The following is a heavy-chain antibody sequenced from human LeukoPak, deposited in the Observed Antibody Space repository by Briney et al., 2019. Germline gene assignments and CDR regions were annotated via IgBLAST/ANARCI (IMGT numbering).Heavy chain of an antibody. J-gene: IGHJ6*03. CDR2: IYHSGST. V-gene: IGHV4-4*02. Sequence: PSGTLSLTCAVSGGSISSSNWWSWVRQPPGKGLEWIGEIYHSGSTNYNPSLKSRATISVDKSKNQFSLKLSSVTAADTAVYYCARVRGYSDYYYYMDVWGKGTTVTISS. D-gene: IGHD5-12*01. CDR3: ARVRGYSDYYYYMDV. CDR1: GGSISSSNW.